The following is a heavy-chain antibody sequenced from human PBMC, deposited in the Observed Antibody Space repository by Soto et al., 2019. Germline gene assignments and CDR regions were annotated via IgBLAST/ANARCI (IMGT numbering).Heavy chain of an antibody. CDR1: GFTFSSYW. D-gene: IGHD3-3*01. V-gene: IGHV3-7*03. CDR3: ATAPKSGSTQYERKHHFDY. CDR2: IKQDGTEK. Sequence: GGSLRLSCAASGFTFSSYWMSWVRQAPGKGLQWVATIKQDGTEKTSVDSVKGRFTISRDNAQSSLYLQMDSLTAGDTAVYYCATAPKSGSTQYERKHHFDYWGQGTPVTV. J-gene: IGHJ4*02.